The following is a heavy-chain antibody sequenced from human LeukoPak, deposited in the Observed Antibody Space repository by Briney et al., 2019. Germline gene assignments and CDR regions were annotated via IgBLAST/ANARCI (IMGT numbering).Heavy chain of an antibody. D-gene: IGHD3-22*01. CDR2: IYPGDSDT. CDR3: ARQPYYYDSSGYQGAFDI. V-gene: IGHV5-51*01. Sequence: GESLKISCKGSGYSFTSYWIGWVRQMPGKGLEWMGIIYPGDSDTRYSPSFQGQVTISADKSISTAYLQWSSLKASDTAMYHCARQPYYYDSSGYQGAFDIWGQGTMVTVSS. J-gene: IGHJ3*02. CDR1: GYSFTSYW.